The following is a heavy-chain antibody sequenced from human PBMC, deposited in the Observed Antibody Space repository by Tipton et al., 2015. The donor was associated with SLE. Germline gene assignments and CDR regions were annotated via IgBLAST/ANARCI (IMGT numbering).Heavy chain of an antibody. CDR1: GYTFTSYG. CDR2: MNPNSGNT. J-gene: IGHJ5*02. V-gene: IGHV1-8*02. CDR3: ARGRWFEVPHWFDP. D-gene: IGHD3-10*01. Sequence: QLVQSGAEVKKPGASVKVSCKASGYTFTSYGISWVRQAPGQGLEWMGWMNPNSGNTGYAQKFQGRVTMTRNTSVSTAYVELSSLRSEDTAVYYCARGRWFEVPHWFDPWGQGTLVTVSS.